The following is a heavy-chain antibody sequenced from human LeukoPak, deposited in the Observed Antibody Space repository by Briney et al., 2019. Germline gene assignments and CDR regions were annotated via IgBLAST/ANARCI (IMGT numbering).Heavy chain of an antibody. CDR1: GYTFTGYY. Sequence: GASVKVTCKASGYTFTGYYMHWVPQAPGQRLEWMGWINPNSGGTNYAQKFQGRVTMTRDTSISTAYMELSRLRSDDTAVYYCARDREWRSSPTGEFDYWGQGTLVTVSS. J-gene: IGHJ4*02. CDR3: ARDREWRSSPTGEFDY. V-gene: IGHV1-2*02. D-gene: IGHD6-13*01. CDR2: INPNSGGT.